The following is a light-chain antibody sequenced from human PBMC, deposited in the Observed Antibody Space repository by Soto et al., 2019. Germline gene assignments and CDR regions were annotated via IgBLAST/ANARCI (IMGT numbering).Light chain of an antibody. J-gene: IGKJ1*01. Sequence: DIKMTQSPSTLSASVGDRVTITCRASQSISGKLAWYRQKSGEAPKLLIFDASSLEGGVPSRFSGSGSGTEFTLTISSLQPDDLATYHCQQYSGYSRTFGQGTKVEIK. CDR2: DAS. CDR3: QQYSGYSRT. CDR1: QSISGK. V-gene: IGKV1-5*01.